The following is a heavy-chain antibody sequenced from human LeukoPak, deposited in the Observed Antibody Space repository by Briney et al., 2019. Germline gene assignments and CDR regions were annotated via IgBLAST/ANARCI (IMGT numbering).Heavy chain of an antibody. CDR1: GFTFSSYA. V-gene: IGHV3-23*01. CDR2: IRGGGAGA. CDR3: AKASYSYGNDAFDI. Sequence: QPGGSLRLSCAASGFTFSSYAMSWVRQAPGKGLEWVSFIRGGGAGAHYADSVRGRFTISRDNSKNTLYLEMNSLRADDTAVYYCAKASYSYGNDAFDIWGQGTKVTVSS. D-gene: IGHD3-16*02. J-gene: IGHJ3*02.